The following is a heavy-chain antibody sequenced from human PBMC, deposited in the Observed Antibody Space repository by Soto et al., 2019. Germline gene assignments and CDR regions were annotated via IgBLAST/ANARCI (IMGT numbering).Heavy chain of an antibody. CDR2: ISYDGSDK. CDR1: GFTFSSYG. CDR3: AKGVVVATTSFQH. J-gene: IGHJ1*01. D-gene: IGHD2-15*01. Sequence: QVQLVESGGGVVQPGRSLRLSCAASGFTFSSYGVHWVRQAPGKGLEWVAVISYDGSDKYYADSVKGRFTISRDNSNNALYLQMDSLRPEDTAVYYCAKGVVVATTSFQHWGQGTLVTVSS. V-gene: IGHV3-30*18.